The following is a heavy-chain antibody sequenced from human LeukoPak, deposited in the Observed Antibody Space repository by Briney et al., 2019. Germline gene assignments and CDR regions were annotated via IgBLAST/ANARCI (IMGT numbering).Heavy chain of an antibody. V-gene: IGHV4-59*01. J-gene: IGHJ6*03. CDR1: GGSISTYY. CDR2: IYYSGST. Sequence: SETLSLTCTVSGGSISTYYWSWIRQPPGKGLEWIGSIYYSGSTNYNPSLKSRVTISVDTSKNQFSLKLSSVTAADTAVYYCARDPGYNYGPENYYYYYMDVWGKGTTVTVSS. CDR3: ARDPGYNYGPENYYYYYMDV. D-gene: IGHD1-1*01.